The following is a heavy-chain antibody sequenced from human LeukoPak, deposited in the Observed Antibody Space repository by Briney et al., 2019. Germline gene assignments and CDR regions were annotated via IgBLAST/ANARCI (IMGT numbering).Heavy chain of an antibody. CDR3: ARVEYGAFDI. J-gene: IGHJ3*02. D-gene: IGHD3-3*01. CDR2: INQSGST. CDR1: SGSFRGHY. Sequence: SETLSLTCAVYSGSFRGHYWSWIRQPPGKGLEWIGEINQSGSTNYNPSLKSRVTISVDTSKNQFSLRLNSVTAADTAMYYCARVEYGAFDIWGQGTMVTVSS. V-gene: IGHV4-34*01.